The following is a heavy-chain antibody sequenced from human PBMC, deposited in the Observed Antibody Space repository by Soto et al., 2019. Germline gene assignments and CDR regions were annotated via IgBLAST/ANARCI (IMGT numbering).Heavy chain of an antibody. CDR2: IYNSGRT. V-gene: IGHV4-59*01. J-gene: IGHJ4*01. CDR3: ARATNFDY. D-gene: IGHD1-1*01. Sequence: SETLSLTCTVSGGSITSYYWSWIRQPPGKGLEWIGYIYNSGRTNYNPSLKSRVTISVDTSNNQFSLKLTSVNAADTAVYYCARATNFDYWGHGALVTVSS. CDR1: GGSITSYY.